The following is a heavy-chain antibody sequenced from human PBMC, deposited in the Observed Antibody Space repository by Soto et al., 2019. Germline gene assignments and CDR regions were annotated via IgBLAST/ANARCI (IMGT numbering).Heavy chain of an antibody. CDR3: ASSPLYGDYVDY. CDR1: GGSISSYY. D-gene: IGHD4-17*01. J-gene: IGHJ4*02. Sequence: SETLSLTCTVSGGSISSYYWSWIRQPPGKGLEWIGYIYYSGSTNYNPSLKSRVTISVDTSKNQFSLKLSSVTAADTAVYYCASSPLYGDYVDYWGQGTLVTVSS. V-gene: IGHV4-59*01. CDR2: IYYSGST.